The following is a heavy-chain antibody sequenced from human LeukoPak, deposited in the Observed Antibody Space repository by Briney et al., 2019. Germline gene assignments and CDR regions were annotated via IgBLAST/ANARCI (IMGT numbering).Heavy chain of an antibody. Sequence: GGSLRLSCAASGFTFSDYYMSWIRQAPGKGLEWVSYISSSGSTIYYADSVKGRFTISRDNAKNSLYLQMNSLRAEDTAVYYCARDLEQQLVHEDWFDPWGQGTLVTVSS. D-gene: IGHD6-13*01. CDR1: GFTFSDYY. J-gene: IGHJ5*02. V-gene: IGHV3-11*04. CDR2: ISSSGSTI. CDR3: ARDLEQQLVHEDWFDP.